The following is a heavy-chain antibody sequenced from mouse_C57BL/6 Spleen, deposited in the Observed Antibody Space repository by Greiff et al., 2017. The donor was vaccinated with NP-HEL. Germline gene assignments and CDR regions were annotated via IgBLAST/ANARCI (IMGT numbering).Heavy chain of an antibody. J-gene: IGHJ2*01. CDR1: GYTFTDYY. CDR2: INPYNGGT. D-gene: IGHD1-1*01. V-gene: IGHV1-19*01. Sequence: EVQLQQSGPVLVKPGASVKMSCKASGYTFTDYYMNWVKQSHGKSLEWIGVINPYNGGTSYNQKFKGKATLTVDKSSSTAYTELNSLTSEDSAVYYCAKDYYGSSYVKNYFDYWGQGTTLTVSS. CDR3: AKDYYGSSYVKNYFDY.